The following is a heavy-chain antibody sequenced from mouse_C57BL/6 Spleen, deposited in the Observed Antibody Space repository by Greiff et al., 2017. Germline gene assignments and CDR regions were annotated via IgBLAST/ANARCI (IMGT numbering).Heavy chain of an antibody. V-gene: IGHV1-64*01. Sequence: QVQLQHPGAELVKPGASVKLSCKASGYTFTSYWMHWVKQRPGKGLEWIGMIHPNSGSTNYNEKFKSKATLTVDKSSSTAYMQLSSLTSEDSAVYCCARSPDNYSNDYWGQGTTLTVSS. J-gene: IGHJ2*01. CDR3: ARSPDNYSNDY. CDR2: IHPNSGST. D-gene: IGHD2-5*01. CDR1: GYTFTSYW.